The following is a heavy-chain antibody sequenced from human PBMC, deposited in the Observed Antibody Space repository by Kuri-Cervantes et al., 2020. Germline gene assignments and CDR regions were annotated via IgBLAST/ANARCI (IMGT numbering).Heavy chain of an antibody. D-gene: IGHD2-8*01. CDR3: ARGVGYRTNGVCYEDWFDP. CDR1: GYTFTSYY. CDR2: ISAYNGNT. Sequence: ASVKVSCKASGYTFTSYYMHWVRQAPGQGLEWMGWISAYNGNTNYAQKLQGRVTMTTDTSTSTAYMELRSLRSDDTAVYYCARGVGYRTNGVCYEDWFDPWGQGTLVTVSS. V-gene: IGHV1-18*04. J-gene: IGHJ5*02.